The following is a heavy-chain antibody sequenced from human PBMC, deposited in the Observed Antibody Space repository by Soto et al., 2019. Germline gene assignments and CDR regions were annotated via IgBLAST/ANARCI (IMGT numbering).Heavy chain of an antibody. V-gene: IGHV4-39*01. CDR2: VHYSGST. CDR1: GGSISGSSYY. CDR3: ASFSGANYGDYGGGINY. D-gene: IGHD4-17*01. Sequence: SETLSLTCTVSGGSISGSSYYWGWIRQPPGKGLECIGSVHYSGSTDYNPSLKSRVTISVDTSKNQFSLKLTSVTAADTAVYFCASFSGANYGDYGGGINYWGQGTLVTVSS. J-gene: IGHJ4*02.